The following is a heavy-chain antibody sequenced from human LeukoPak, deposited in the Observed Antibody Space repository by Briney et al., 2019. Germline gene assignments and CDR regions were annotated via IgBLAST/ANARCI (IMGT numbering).Heavy chain of an antibody. D-gene: IGHD4-17*01. V-gene: IGHV3-33*01. CDR3: ARRAYGDDSFDY. J-gene: IGHJ4*02. CDR1: GFTFSSYG. CDR2: IWYDGSNK. Sequence: PGRSLRLSCAASGFTFSSYGMHWVRQAPGKGLEWVAVIWYDGSNKYYADSVKGRFTISRDDSKNTLYLQMNSLRAEDTAVYYCARRAYGDDSFDYWGQGTLVTVSS.